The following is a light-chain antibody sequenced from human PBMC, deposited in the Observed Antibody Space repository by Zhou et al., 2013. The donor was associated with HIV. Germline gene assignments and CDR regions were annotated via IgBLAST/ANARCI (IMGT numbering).Light chain of an antibody. V-gene: IGKV1-5*03. CDR3: QQYGNLPPFT. CDR1: QSIRGW. J-gene: IGKJ3*01. Sequence: DIQMTQSPSILSASVGDRVTITCRASQSIRGWLAWYQQKPGKAPKLLIYKASSLESGVPSRFSGSGYGTEFTFTISSLQPEDIATYYCQQYGNLPPFTFGPGTKVDIK. CDR2: KAS.